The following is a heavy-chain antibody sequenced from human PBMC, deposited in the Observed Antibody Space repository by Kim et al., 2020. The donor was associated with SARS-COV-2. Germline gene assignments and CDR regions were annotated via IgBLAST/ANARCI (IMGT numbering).Heavy chain of an antibody. J-gene: IGHJ4*02. D-gene: IGHD3-22*01. Sequence: YADSVKGRFTISRDNAKNSLYLQMNSLRAEDTAVYYCARGVDDSSGYFDYWGQGTLVTVSS. V-gene: IGHV3-11*05. CDR3: ARGVDDSSGYFDY.